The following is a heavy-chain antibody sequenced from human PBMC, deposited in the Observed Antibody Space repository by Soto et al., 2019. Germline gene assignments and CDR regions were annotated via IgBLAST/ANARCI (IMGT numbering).Heavy chain of an antibody. D-gene: IGHD6-13*01. CDR3: AGDKLPASGNLVY. CDR1: GGSIGGGDYY. Sequence: PSETLSLTCIVSGGSIGGGDYYWSWIRQLPGKGLEWIGYIPYGGSSYYNPSLKSRLTISVDTSKNQFSLKLSSVTAEDTAIYYCAGDKLPASGNLVYWGQGTQVTVSS. CDR2: IPYGGSS. V-gene: IGHV4-31*03. J-gene: IGHJ4*02.